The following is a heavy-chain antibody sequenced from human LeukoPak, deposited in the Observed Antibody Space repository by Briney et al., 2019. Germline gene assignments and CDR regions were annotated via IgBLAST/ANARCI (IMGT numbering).Heavy chain of an antibody. Sequence: SEILSLTCTVSGDSISSSDFYWGWIRRPPGKGLEWIALINYSGRTFYNPSLESRVTISVDMSKNQFSLRLNSVTAADTAVYYCARRRKDLNWFDPWGQGTLVTVSS. V-gene: IGHV4-39*01. CDR1: GDSISSSDFY. CDR2: INYSGRT. J-gene: IGHJ5*02. CDR3: ARRRKDLNWFDP.